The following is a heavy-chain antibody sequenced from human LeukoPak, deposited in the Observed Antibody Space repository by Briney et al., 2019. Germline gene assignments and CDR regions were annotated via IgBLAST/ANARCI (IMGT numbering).Heavy chain of an antibody. J-gene: IGHJ3*02. CDR3: AKGFYYDSSGYYLAAFVI. D-gene: IGHD3-22*01. CDR2: ISGRVGST. Sequence: GGSLRLSCAASGFTFTSYAMNWVRQAPGKGLEWVSAISGRVGSTYFADSVQGRFTISRDNSKNMLYLQMSSLRAEDTAVYYCAKGFYYDSSGYYLAAFVIWGQGTMVTVSS. CDR1: GFTFTSYA. V-gene: IGHV3-23*01.